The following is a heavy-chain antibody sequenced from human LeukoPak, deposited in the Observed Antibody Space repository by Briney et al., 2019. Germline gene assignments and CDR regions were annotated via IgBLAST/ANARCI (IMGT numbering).Heavy chain of an antibody. CDR1: GFTFSSYS. J-gene: IGHJ3*02. D-gene: IGHD3-10*01. CDR2: ISSSSSTI. CDR3: ARSMVRGGYAFDI. Sequence: GGSLRLSCAASGFTFSSYSMNWVRQAPGKGLEWVSYISSSSSTIYYADSVKGRFTISRDNAKNLLYLQMNSLRDEDTAVYYCARSMVRGGYAFDIWGQGTMVTVSS. V-gene: IGHV3-48*02.